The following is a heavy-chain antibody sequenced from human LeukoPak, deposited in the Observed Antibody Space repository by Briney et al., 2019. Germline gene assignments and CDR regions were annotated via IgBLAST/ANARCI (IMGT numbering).Heavy chain of an antibody. V-gene: IGHV4-59*01. Sequence: SETLSLTCTVSGGSISSYYWSWIRQPPGKGLEWIGYIYYSGSTNYNPSLKSRVTISVDTSKNQFSLKLSSVTAADTAVYYCAREGTGSSPLPSYYYYGMDVWGQGTTVTVSS. J-gene: IGHJ6*02. CDR3: AREGTGSSPLPSYYYYGMDV. CDR2: IYYSGST. CDR1: GGSISSYY. D-gene: IGHD6-6*01.